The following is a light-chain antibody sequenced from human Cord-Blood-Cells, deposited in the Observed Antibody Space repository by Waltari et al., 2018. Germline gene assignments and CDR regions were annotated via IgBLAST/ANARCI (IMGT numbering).Light chain of an antibody. V-gene: IGLV2-23*01. CDR2: EGS. Sequence: QSALTQPASVSGSPGQAITISRTGTSSDVGSYNLVSWYQQPPGKAPKLMIYEGSKRPSGVSNRFSGSKSGNTASLTISGLQAEDEADYYCCSYAGSSTFYVFGTGTKVTVL. CDR1: SSDVGSYNL. J-gene: IGLJ1*01. CDR3: CSYAGSSTFYV.